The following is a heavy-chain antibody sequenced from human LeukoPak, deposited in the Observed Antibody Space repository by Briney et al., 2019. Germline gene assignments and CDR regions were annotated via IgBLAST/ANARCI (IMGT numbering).Heavy chain of an antibody. Sequence: ASVKVSCKASGYTFTSYDINWVRQATGQGLEWMGWMNPNSGNTGYAQKFQGRVTITRNTSISTAHMELSSLRSEDTAVYYCARGYRSGWSNWFDPWGQGTLVTVSS. CDR3: ARGYRSGWSNWFDP. CDR2: MNPNSGNT. D-gene: IGHD1-26*01. CDR1: GYTFTSYD. V-gene: IGHV1-8*03. J-gene: IGHJ5*02.